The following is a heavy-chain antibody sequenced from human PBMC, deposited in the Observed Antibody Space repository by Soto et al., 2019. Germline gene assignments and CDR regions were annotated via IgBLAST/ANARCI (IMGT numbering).Heavy chain of an antibody. CDR3: ARLIAWGTYHGMDV. J-gene: IGHJ6*02. Sequence: GGSQRLSYAASGFTFSSYSMHWVRQSSCKGLECVAVISYDGSNKKYADSVKGRFTISTDNSKNKLYLQMKSLKTDYTAVYYCARLIAWGTYHGMDVWGQGTTVTVSS. CDR2: ISYDGSNK. D-gene: IGHD1-1*01. V-gene: IGHV3-30-3*01. CDR1: GFTFSSYS.